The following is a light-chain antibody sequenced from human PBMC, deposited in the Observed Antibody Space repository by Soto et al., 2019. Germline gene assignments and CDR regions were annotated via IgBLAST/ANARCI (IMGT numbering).Light chain of an antibody. CDR1: SSNIGSNT. Sequence: QSVLTQPPSASVTPGQRVTISCSGSSSNIGSNTVNWYQQLPGTAPKLLIYSNNQRPSGVPDRFSGSKSGTSASLAISGLQSEDEADYYCAAWDDSLNGQGVFGTGTKVTVL. J-gene: IGLJ1*01. CDR2: SNN. CDR3: AAWDDSLNGQGV. V-gene: IGLV1-44*01.